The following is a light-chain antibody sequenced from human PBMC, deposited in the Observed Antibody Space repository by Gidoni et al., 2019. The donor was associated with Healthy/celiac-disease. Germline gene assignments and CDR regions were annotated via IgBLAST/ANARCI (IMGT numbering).Light chain of an antibody. CDR3: QQYGSSPVT. Sequence: EIVLTQSPGTLSLSPGERATLSCRASQSVSSSYLAWYQQKPGQAPRLLLYGASSRATGIPDRFSGSGSGTDFTLTISRLEPEDLVVYYCQQYGSSPVTFGQGTKVEIK. CDR2: GAS. J-gene: IGKJ1*01. CDR1: QSVSSSY. V-gene: IGKV3-20*01.